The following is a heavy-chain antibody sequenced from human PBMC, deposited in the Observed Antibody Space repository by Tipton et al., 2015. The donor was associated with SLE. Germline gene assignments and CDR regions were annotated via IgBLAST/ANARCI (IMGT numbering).Heavy chain of an antibody. CDR2: TSYSGST. J-gene: IGHJ6*03. D-gene: IGHD2-2*01. CDR3: AREGSQPRNYYYNYMDV. V-gene: IGHV4-59*12. Sequence: TLSLTCSVSDDSIRDYYFSWIRQPPGNKLEWIGYTSYSGSTRYNPSLESRVTISLDTSKSHFSLKLGSVTVEDTAVYYCAREGSQPRNYYYNYMDVWGKGTTVTISS. CDR1: DDSIRDYY.